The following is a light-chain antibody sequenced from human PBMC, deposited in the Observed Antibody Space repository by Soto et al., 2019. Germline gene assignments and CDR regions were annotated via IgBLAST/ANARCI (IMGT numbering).Light chain of an antibody. CDR2: GAS. V-gene: IGKV3-20*01. CDR3: QQYGSSGT. J-gene: IGKJ1*01. CDR1: QSVGRNY. Sequence: EIVLTQSPATLSLSPGARAPLSCRASQSVGRNYLAWYQQKPGQAPRLLIYGASNRATGIPDRFSGSGSGTDFTLTISRLEPEDFAVYYCQQYGSSGTFGQGTKVDIK.